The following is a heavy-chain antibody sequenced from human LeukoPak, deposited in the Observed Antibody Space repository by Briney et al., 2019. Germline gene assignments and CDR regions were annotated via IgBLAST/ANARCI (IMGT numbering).Heavy chain of an antibody. CDR3: AKAQWLVPELDY. Sequence: PGGSLRLSCAASGFTFSSYAMSWVRQAPGKGLEWVSATSGSGGSTYYADSVKGRFTISRDNSKNTLYLQMNSLRAEDTAVYYCAKAQWLVPELDYWGQGTLVTVSS. D-gene: IGHD6-19*01. V-gene: IGHV3-23*01. CDR2: TSGSGGST. J-gene: IGHJ4*02. CDR1: GFTFSSYA.